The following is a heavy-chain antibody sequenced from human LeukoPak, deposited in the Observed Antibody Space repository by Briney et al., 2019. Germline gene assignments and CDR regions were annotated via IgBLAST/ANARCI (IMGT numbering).Heavy chain of an antibody. CDR3: ARDRWCSSTSCLVAFDI. CDR1: GFTFSSYS. D-gene: IGHD2-2*01. V-gene: IGHV3-21*01. Sequence: SGGSLRLSCAASGFTFSSYSMNWVRQAPGKGLEWVSSISSSSSYIYYADSVKGRFTISRDNAKNSLYLQMNSLRAEDTAVYYCARDRWCSSTSCLVAFDIWGQGTMVTVSS. J-gene: IGHJ3*02. CDR2: ISSSSSYI.